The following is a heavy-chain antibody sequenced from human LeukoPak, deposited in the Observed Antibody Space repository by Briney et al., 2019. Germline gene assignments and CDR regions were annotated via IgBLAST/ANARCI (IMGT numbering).Heavy chain of an antibody. J-gene: IGHJ4*02. CDR1: GFTFSSYA. Sequence: GGSLRLSCAASGFTFSSYAMSWVRQAPGKGLEWVSVISGSDSITYYADSVKGRFTISRDNYKNPLYLQMKSLRAEDTAVYYCAKMGQWLYLGVDYWGQGTLVTVSS. CDR2: ISGSDSIT. D-gene: IGHD6-19*01. V-gene: IGHV3-23*01. CDR3: AKMGQWLYLGVDY.